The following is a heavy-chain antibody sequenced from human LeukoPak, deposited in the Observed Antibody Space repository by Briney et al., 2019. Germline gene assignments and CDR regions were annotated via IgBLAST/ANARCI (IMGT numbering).Heavy chain of an antibody. V-gene: IGHV3-66*01. CDR3: AASIAVAGWRAFDI. Sequence: GGSLRLSCAASGFTVSSNYMSWIRQAPGKGLEWVSVIYSGGSTYYADSLKDTFTISRENSKNTLYLEMNSLRAEDTAVYYCAASIAVAGWRAFDIWGQGTMVTVSS. D-gene: IGHD6-19*01. CDR1: GFTVSSNY. J-gene: IGHJ3*02. CDR2: IYSGGST.